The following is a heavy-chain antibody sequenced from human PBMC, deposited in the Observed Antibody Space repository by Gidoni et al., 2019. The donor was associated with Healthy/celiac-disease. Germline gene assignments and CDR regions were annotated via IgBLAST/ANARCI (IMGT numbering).Heavy chain of an antibody. J-gene: IGHJ4*02. CDR3: ATAGSYDFWSGYYFVY. CDR1: GYTLTELS. V-gene: IGHV1-24*01. Sequence: QVQLVQSGAEVKKPGASVKVSCKVSGYTLTELSMHWVRQGPGKGLEWMGGFDPEDGETIYAQKFQGRVTMTEDTSTDTAYMELSSLRSEDTAVYYCATAGSYDFWSGYYFVYWGQGTLVTVSS. CDR2: FDPEDGET. D-gene: IGHD3-3*01.